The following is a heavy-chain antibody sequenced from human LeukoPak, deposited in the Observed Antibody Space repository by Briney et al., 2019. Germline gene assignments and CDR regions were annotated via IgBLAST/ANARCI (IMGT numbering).Heavy chain of an antibody. J-gene: IGHJ4*02. CDR3: ARAPSGSGWIDYFDY. Sequence: SGGSLSLSCAASGFTVSGNNLSWVRKAPGKGLKWVSVIYSGGSTYYADSVKGRFTISRDNSKNTLYLQMNSLRAEDTAVYYCARAPSGSGWIDYFDYWGQGTLVTVSS. V-gene: IGHV3-53*01. CDR1: GFTVSGNN. CDR2: IYSGGST. D-gene: IGHD6-19*01.